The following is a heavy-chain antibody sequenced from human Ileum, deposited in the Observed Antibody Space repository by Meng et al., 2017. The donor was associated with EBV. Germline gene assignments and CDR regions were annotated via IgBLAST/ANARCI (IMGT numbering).Heavy chain of an antibody. CDR3: ARAPPPNIRLGFDY. CDR1: GYTFTSYG. J-gene: IGHJ4*02. CDR2: ISAYNGNT. V-gene: IGHV1-18*01. D-gene: IGHD3-16*01. Sequence: QVWLGQSGAGVKKPGASVKVSCKASGYTFTSYGISWVRQAPGQGLEWMGWISAYNGNTNYAQKLQGRVTMTTDTSTSTAYMKLRSLRSDDTAVYYCARAPPPNIRLGFDYWGQGTLVTVSS.